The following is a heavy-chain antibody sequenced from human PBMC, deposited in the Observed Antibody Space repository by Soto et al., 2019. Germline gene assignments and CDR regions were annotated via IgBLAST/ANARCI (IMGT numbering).Heavy chain of an antibody. CDR2: IWYDGSNK. CDR1: VFTFISYG. Sequence: GWSLRLSCASSVFTFISYGMHWVRQAPGKGLEWVAVIWYDGSNKYYADSVKGRFTISRDNSKNTLYLQMNSLRAEDTAVYYCARVDVGSSWSYGMDVWGQGTTVTVSS. D-gene: IGHD6-13*01. CDR3: ARVDVGSSWSYGMDV. J-gene: IGHJ6*02. V-gene: IGHV3-33*01.